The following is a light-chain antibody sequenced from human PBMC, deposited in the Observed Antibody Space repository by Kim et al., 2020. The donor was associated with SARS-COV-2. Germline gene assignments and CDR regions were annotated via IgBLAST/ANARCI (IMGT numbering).Light chain of an antibody. V-gene: IGLV6-57*02. CDR1: SGSIASNY. CDR3: QSYDSSNHDWV. J-gene: IGLJ3*02. CDR2: EDN. Sequence: NFMLTQPHSVSESPGKTVTISCTGSSGSIASNYVQWYQQRPGSAPTTVIYEDNQRPSGVPDRFSGSIDSSSNSASLTISGLKTEDEADYYCQSYDSSNHDWVLGGGTQLTVL.